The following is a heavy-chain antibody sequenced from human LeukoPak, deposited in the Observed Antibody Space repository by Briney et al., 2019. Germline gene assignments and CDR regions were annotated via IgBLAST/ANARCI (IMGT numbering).Heavy chain of an antibody. D-gene: IGHD3-10*01. CDR1: GGSISNSSYY. J-gene: IGHJ4*02. CDR3: GRGRGITMVRGAAYYFDY. CDR2: IYYSGST. V-gene: IGHV4-39*01. Sequence: SETLSLTCTVSGGSISNSSYYWGWIRQPPGKGLEWIGTIYYSGSTYYNPSLKSRVTISVDTSKNQFSLKLSSVTAADTAVYYCGRGRGITMVRGAAYYFDYWGQGTLVTVSS.